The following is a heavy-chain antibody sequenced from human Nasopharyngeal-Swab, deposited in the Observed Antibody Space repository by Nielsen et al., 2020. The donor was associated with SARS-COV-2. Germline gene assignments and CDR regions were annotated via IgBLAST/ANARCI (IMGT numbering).Heavy chain of an antibody. CDR2: ISSSGSTI. D-gene: IGHD3-22*01. CDR3: AKDQDYYDSSAYGGYGMDV. J-gene: IGHJ6*02. Sequence: GESLKISCAASGFTFSDYYMSWIRQAPGKGLEWVSYISSSGSTIYYADSVKGRFTISRDNAKNSLYLQMNSLRAEDTAVYYCAKDQDYYDSSAYGGYGMDVWGQGTTVTVSS. CDR1: GFTFSDYY. V-gene: IGHV3-11*01.